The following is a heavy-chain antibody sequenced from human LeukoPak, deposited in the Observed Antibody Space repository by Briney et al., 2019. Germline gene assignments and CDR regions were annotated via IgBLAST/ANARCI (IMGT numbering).Heavy chain of an antibody. CDR1: GFTFSSFD. J-gene: IGHJ5*02. V-gene: IGHV3-23*01. CDR2: ITGSATRT. Sequence: GGSLRLSCAASGFTFSSFDMNWVRQAPGKGLECISTITGSATRTFYADSVKGRFTVSRDNSKNMLFLQMNSLRLEDTAIYYCAKHGCSSASCYTWGQGTLVTVSS. D-gene: IGHD2-15*01. CDR3: AKHGCSSASCYT.